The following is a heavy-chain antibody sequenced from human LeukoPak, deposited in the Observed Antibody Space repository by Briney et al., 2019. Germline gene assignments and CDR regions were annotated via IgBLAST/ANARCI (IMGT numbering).Heavy chain of an antibody. CDR2: IGPYNGNT. Sequence: ASVKVSCKASGYTLTRYGIHWVRQATGQGLEWMGGIGPYNGNTNYAQKLQGRVTMTTDTSTNTAYMELRSLRSDDTAVYYCARSPTTVTPNPDIRFKPCGQGTLGTVSS. CDR1: GYTLTRYG. CDR3: ARSPTTVTPNPDIRFKP. J-gene: IGHJ5*02. D-gene: IGHD4-11*01. V-gene: IGHV1-18*01.